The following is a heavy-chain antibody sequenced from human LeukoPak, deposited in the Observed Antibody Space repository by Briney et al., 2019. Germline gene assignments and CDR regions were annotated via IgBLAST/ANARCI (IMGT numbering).Heavy chain of an antibody. CDR2: IYYSGST. CDR1: GGSISSSSYY. V-gene: IGHV4-39*01. J-gene: IGHJ2*01. D-gene: IGHD2-2*01. Sequence: SETLSLTCTVSGGSISSSSYYWGWIRQPPGKGLEWIGSIYYSGSTYYNPSLKSRVTISVDTSENQFSLKLSSVTAADTAVYYCAAIVVPAAPYWYFDLWGRGTLVTVSS. CDR3: AAIVVPAAPYWYFDL.